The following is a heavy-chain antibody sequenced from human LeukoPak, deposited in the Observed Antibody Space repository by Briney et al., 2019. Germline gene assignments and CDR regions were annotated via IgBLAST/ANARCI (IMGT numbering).Heavy chain of an antibody. J-gene: IGHJ4*02. CDR3: ARRLAASALDY. CDR2: IYFSGST. V-gene: IGHV4-59*08. CDR1: GGPINNYY. D-gene: IGHD6-13*01. Sequence: PSETLSLTCTVSGGPINNYYWSWIRQPPGKGLEWIGYIYFSGSTNYNPSLKSRVAISVDTSKNQFSLKLSSVTAADTAVYYCARRLAASALDYWGQGTLVTVSS.